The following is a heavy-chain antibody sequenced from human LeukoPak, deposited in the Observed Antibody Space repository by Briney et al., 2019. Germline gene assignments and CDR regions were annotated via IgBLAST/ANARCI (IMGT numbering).Heavy chain of an antibody. CDR1: GFTFSSYA. V-gene: IGHV3-21*01. J-gene: IGHJ4*02. Sequence: GGSLRLSCAASGFTFSSYAMSWVRQAPGKGLEWVSSISSSSSYIYYADSVKGRFTISRDNAKNSLYLQMNSLRAEDTAVYYCARDRYAMPYYFDYWGQGTLVTVSS. D-gene: IGHD2-2*01. CDR3: ARDRYAMPYYFDY. CDR2: ISSSSSYI.